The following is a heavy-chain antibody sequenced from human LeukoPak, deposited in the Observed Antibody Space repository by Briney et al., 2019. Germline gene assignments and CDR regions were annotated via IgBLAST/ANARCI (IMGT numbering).Heavy chain of an antibody. Sequence: PSETLSLTCTVAGDSISNYYCTSIRQTPGKGLEWIGNLYHSGAADYNSSLKTRVTTSVDTSKDQFSLSLRSSTAADTAVYFCARLGKTYYMDVWGTGTTVTVSS. V-gene: IGHV4-59*08. CDR3: ARLGKTYYMDV. D-gene: IGHD1/OR15-1a*01. CDR1: GDSISNYY. J-gene: IGHJ6*03. CDR2: LYHSGAA.